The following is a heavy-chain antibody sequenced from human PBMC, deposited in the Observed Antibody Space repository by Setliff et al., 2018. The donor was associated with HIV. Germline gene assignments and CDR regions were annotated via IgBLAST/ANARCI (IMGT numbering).Heavy chain of an antibody. J-gene: IGHJ4*02. D-gene: IGHD3-3*01. CDR2: IHISGTT. Sequence: SETLSLTCTVSGGSISSGSDYWSWIRQPAGKGLEWIGQIHISGTTNYNPSLKSRVTISIDTSKHQFSLKLTSVTAADTALYYCARDVMEWFGNYFDNWGQGALVTVSS. CDR3: ARDVMEWFGNYFDN. CDR1: GGSISSGSDY. V-gene: IGHV4-61*09.